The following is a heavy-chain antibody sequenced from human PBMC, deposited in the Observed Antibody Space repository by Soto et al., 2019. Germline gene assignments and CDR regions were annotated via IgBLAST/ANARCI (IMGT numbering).Heavy chain of an antibody. D-gene: IGHD2-15*01. V-gene: IGHV4-59*01. CDR2: IHYSGTT. CDR1: GTSISSYY. J-gene: IGHJ6*02. Sequence: TSATLSLTCPVSGTSISSYYWSWTRQPPGKGLEWIANIHYSGTTNYNPSLASRVTLSVDTSKNQFSLKMTSVTAADRAMYFCARHAGGSRFYAGMDVWGQGTTVTVSS. CDR3: ARHAGGSRFYAGMDV.